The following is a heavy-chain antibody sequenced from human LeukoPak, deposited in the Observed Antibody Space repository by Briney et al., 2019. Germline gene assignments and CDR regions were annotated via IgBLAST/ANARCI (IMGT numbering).Heavy chain of an antibody. CDR3: ARDGALRGVIIFYFDY. CDR2: ISYDGSNK. CDR1: GFTFSSYG. V-gene: IGHV3-30*19. D-gene: IGHD3-10*01. Sequence: AGSLRLSCAASGFTFSSYGMHWVRQPPGKGLEWVAVISYDGSNKYYADSVKGRFTISRDNSKNTLYLQMNSLRAEDTAVYYCARDGALRGVIIFYFDYWGQGTLVTVSS. J-gene: IGHJ4*02.